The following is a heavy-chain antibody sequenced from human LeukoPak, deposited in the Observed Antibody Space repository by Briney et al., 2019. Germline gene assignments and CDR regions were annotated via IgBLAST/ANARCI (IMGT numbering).Heavy chain of an antibody. CDR1: GASISNYY. D-gene: IGHD5-18*01. V-gene: IGHV4-59*01. CDR3: ARAIGYSLDY. J-gene: IGHJ4*02. Sequence: PSETLSLTCTVSGASISNYYWSWIRQPPGKGLECIGYVSYSGRTNHNPSLKSRVTISVDTSKNQFSLKLSSVTAADTAVYYCARAIGYSLDYWGQGTLVTVSS. CDR2: VSYSGRT.